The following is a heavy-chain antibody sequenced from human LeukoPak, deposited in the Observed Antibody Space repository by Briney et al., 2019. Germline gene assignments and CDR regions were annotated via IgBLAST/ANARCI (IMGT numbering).Heavy chain of an antibody. CDR3: ARRGSDYSNYVHDY. CDR2: IYPGDSDT. J-gene: IGHJ4*02. CDR1: GSRFTSYW. D-gene: IGHD4-11*01. V-gene: IGHV5-51*01. Sequence: GASLKISCKGSGSRFTSYWIGWVRQMPGKGLEWMGIIYPGDSDTRYSPSFQGQVTISADKSISTAYLQWSSLKASDTAMYYCARRGSDYSNYVHDYWGQGTLVTVSS.